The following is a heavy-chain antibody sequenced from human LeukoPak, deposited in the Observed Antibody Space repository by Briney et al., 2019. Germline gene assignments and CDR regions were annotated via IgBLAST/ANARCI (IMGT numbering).Heavy chain of an antibody. CDR2: IYTSGST. Sequence: SETLSLTCTVSGGSISSYYWSWIRQPAGKGLEWIGRIYTSGSTNYNPSLKSQVTMSVDTSKNQFSLKLSSATAADTAVYYRARDDSGYDYFDYWGQGTLVTVSS. CDR1: GGSISSYY. V-gene: IGHV4-4*07. J-gene: IGHJ4*02. D-gene: IGHD5-12*01. CDR3: ARDDSGYDYFDY.